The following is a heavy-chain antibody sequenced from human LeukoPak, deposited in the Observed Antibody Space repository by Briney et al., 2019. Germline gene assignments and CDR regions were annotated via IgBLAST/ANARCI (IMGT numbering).Heavy chain of an antibody. CDR2: IKQDGSET. V-gene: IGHV3-7*04. J-gene: IGHJ4*02. CDR1: GFSISTYW. D-gene: IGHD6-19*01. Sequence: PGGSLRLSCAASGFSISTYWMNWVRQAPGEGLEWVATIKQDGSETLYVDFVKGRFTISRDNAKNSLYLQMNSLRAEDTAVYYCSGGSGWLIDYWGQGTLVTVSS. CDR3: SGGSGWLIDY.